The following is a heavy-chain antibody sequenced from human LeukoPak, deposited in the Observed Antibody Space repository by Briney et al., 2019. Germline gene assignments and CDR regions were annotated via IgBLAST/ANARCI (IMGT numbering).Heavy chain of an antibody. V-gene: IGHV4-61*08. CDR3: ALRRLTSAQIIEDNWFDP. CDR2: TYYSGRT. Sequence: SETLSLTCTVPGGSVSSSGYSWNWIRQPPGKTLEWIGYTYYSGRTNYNPSLKSRVTISLDTSKNQFSLRLTSVTAADTAVYYCALRRLTSAQIIEDNWFDPWGRGTLVTVSS. D-gene: IGHD2/OR15-2a*01. J-gene: IGHJ5*02. CDR1: GGSVSSSGYS.